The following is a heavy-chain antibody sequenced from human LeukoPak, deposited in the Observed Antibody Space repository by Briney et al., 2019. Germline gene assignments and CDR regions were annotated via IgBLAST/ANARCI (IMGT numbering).Heavy chain of an antibody. Sequence: GGSLRLSCAASGFTFRNYGMSWLRQAPGKGLEWVSTISGRGDSTFYADSVKGRFTISRDNSKNTLYLQMNSLRAEDTAVYYCATRRQLGAVTSPSRKPFDYWGQGTLVTVSS. CDR2: ISGRGDST. D-gene: IGHD4-17*01. CDR1: GFTFRNYG. V-gene: IGHV3-23*01. CDR3: ATRRQLGAVTSPSRKPFDY. J-gene: IGHJ4*02.